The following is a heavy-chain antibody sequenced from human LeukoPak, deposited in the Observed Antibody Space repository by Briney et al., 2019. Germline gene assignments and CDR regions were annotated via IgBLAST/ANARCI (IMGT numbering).Heavy chain of an antibody. CDR1: GGSISSGNYY. CDR2: IYTSGST. CDR3: ARASQFGNWFDP. D-gene: IGHD3-3*01. V-gene: IGHV4-61*02. J-gene: IGHJ5*02. Sequence: SETLSLTCTVSGGSISSGNYYWSWIRQPAGKGLEWIGRIYTSGSTNYNPSLKSRVTISVDTSKNQFSLKLSSVTAADTAVYYCARASQFGNWFDPWGQGTLVTVSS.